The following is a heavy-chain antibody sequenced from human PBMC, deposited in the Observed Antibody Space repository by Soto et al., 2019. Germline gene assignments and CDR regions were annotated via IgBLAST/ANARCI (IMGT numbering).Heavy chain of an antibody. CDR1: GGSITIGGYC. V-gene: IGHV4-30-2*01. Sequence: QLQLQESGSGLVKPSQTLSLTCTVSGGSITIGGYCWSWIRHPPGQGLEWIGYICHSGNTDYKPSLKSRVTPSLARSMNQFSLNLSSVPAADTAVYYCARVWFGESGWFDPWGQGTLVTVSS. J-gene: IGHJ5*02. D-gene: IGHD3-10*01. CDR3: ARVWFGESGWFDP. CDR2: ICHSGNT.